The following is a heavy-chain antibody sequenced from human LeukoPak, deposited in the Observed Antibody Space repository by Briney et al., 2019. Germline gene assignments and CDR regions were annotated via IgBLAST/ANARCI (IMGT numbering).Heavy chain of an antibody. CDR1: GYTFTGYY. J-gene: IGHJ4*02. D-gene: IGHD3-3*01. Sequence: ASVKVSCKASGYTFTGYYMHWVRQAPGQGLEWMGWINPDNGGTNYAQKFQGRVTMTRDMSISTAYMELSRLRSDDTAVYYCARDRFGGLVSNFDYWGQGTLVTVSS. CDR2: INPDNGGT. CDR3: ARDRFGGLVSNFDY. V-gene: IGHV1-2*02.